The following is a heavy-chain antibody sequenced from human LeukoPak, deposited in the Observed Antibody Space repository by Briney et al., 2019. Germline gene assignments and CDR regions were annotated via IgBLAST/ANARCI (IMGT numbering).Heavy chain of an antibody. CDR2: INSDGSST. D-gene: IGHD5-12*01. Sequence: GGSLRLSCAASGFTFSSYWMHWVRQAPGKGLVWVSRINSDGSSTSYADSVKGRFTISRDNAKNSLYLQMNSLRAEDTAVYYCARSLGNSGYVRDAFDIWGQGTMVTVSS. J-gene: IGHJ3*02. V-gene: IGHV3-74*01. CDR1: GFTFSSYW. CDR3: ARSLGNSGYVRDAFDI.